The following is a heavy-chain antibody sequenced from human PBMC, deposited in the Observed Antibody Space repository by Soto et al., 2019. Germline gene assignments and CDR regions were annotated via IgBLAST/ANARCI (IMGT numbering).Heavy chain of an antibody. V-gene: IGHV4-59*08. Sequence: QVQLQESGPGLVKPSETLSLTCTVSGGSISSYYWCWIRQPPGQGLECIGYIYYSGSTIYNPSLKSRVAISVDTSKHQFSLKLSSVTAADTAVYYCARLPHYYYGMDVWGQGTTVTVSS. CDR2: IYYSGST. CDR1: GGSISSYY. J-gene: IGHJ6*02. CDR3: ARLPHYYYGMDV.